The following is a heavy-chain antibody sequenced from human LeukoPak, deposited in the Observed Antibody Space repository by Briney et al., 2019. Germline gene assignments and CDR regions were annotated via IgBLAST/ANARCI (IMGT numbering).Heavy chain of an antibody. D-gene: IGHD6-19*01. Sequence: SLRLSFPASGFPFYDYAMHWVRQAPGKGLAWVSGLSWNSGSMGYADSVTGRFTISRDNAKNFLYLQMNSLSAEDMALYYCAKGGSSGWSGSNWFDPWGQGTLVTVSS. CDR2: LSWNSGSM. CDR1: GFPFYDYA. V-gene: IGHV3-9*03. J-gene: IGHJ5*02. CDR3: AKGGSSGWSGSNWFDP.